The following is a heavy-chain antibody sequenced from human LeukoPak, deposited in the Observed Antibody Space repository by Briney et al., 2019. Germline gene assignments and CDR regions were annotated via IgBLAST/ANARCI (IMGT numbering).Heavy chain of an antibody. CDR2: ISGGGDST. CDR1: GFTFSSYA. D-gene: IGHD6-6*01. Sequence: PGGSLRLSCAASGFTFSSYAMSWVRQAPGKGLEWVSAISGGGDSTYYADSVKGRFTISRDNSKNTPYLQVNSLRAEDTAVYYCAKCGSSSSYYFYYMDVWGKGTTVTVSS. V-gene: IGHV3-23*01. CDR3: AKCGSSSSYYFYYMDV. J-gene: IGHJ6*03.